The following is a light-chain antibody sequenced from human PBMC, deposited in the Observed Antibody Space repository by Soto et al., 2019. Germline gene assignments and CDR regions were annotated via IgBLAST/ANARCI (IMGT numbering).Light chain of an antibody. CDR1: TSHVGGNKY. Sequence: QSVLTQPASVSGSPGQSITISCTGTTSHVGGNKYVSWYQHHPGEAPKLLIYDVSSRPSGVSNRFSGSKSGNTASLTISGLQAEDEADYFCSSYSSSRSPLYVFGTGTKLTVL. CDR3: SSYSSSRSPLYV. J-gene: IGLJ1*01. V-gene: IGLV2-14*03. CDR2: DVS.